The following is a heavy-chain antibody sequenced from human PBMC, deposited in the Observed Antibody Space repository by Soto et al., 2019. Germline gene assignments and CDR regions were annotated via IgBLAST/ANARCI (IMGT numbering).Heavy chain of an antibody. V-gene: IGHV4-61*01. CDR3: ARGYSHYAH. D-gene: IGHD4-4*01. J-gene: IGHJ4*02. CDR1: GGSVSRDSNF. Sequence: SETLSLTCTVSGGSVSRDSNFWSWIRQPPGKGLEWIGCIYYSGPSRYNPSLESRVTISIDSSKNQVSLTLTSVTAADTAVYYCARGYSHYAHWGRGTLVTVSS. CDR2: IYYSGPS.